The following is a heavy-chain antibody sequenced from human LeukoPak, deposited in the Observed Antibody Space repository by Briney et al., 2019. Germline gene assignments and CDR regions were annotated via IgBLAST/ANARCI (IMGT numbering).Heavy chain of an antibody. CDR2: ISYDGSNK. V-gene: IGHV3-30*18. Sequence: GGSLRLSCAASGFTFSSYGMHWVRQAPAKGLEWVAVISYDGSNKYYADSVKGRFTISRDNSKNTLYLQMNSLRAEDTAVYYCAKNYGDYLTDAFDIWGQGTMVTVSS. D-gene: IGHD4-17*01. CDR1: GFTFSSYG. CDR3: AKNYGDYLTDAFDI. J-gene: IGHJ3*02.